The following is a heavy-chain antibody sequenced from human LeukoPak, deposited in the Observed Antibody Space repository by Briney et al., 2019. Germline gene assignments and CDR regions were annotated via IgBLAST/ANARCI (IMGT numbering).Heavy chain of an antibody. CDR1: GGSVNSNSSY. Sequence: SETLSLTCTVSGGSVNSNSSYWAWIRQPPGKGLEWIGSMFYSGTTYYNPSLKSRVTISVDTSKNQFSLKLTSVTVADTAVYYCARGRKRAVVGTRSPQYFQHWGQGTLVTVSS. CDR3: ARGRKRAVVGTRSPQYFQH. J-gene: IGHJ1*01. D-gene: IGHD6-19*01. V-gene: IGHV4-39*01. CDR2: MFYSGTT.